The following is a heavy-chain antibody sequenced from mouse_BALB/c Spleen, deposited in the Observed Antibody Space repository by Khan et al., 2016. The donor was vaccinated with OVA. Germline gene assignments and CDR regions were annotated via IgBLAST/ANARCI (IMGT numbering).Heavy chain of an antibody. CDR3: ARQPYYHYNIMDY. J-gene: IGHJ4*01. CDR1: GFSLTNYG. V-gene: IGHV2-6-1*01. Sequence: QMQLEESGPGLVAPSQSLSITCTISGFSLTNYGVHWVRQSPGKGLEWLVLMWNDGSTTYNSALKSRLTISKDNSKSQVFLKMNSLQTDDTAMYFCARQPYYHYNIMDYWGQGTSVTVSS. CDR2: MWNDGST. D-gene: IGHD2-10*01.